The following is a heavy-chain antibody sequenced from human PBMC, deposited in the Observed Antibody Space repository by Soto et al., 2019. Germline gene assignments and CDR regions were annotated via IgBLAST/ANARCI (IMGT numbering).Heavy chain of an antibody. CDR2: INPNSGGA. Sequence: QAQLVQSGAEVKKPGASVKVSCRASRYTFTAYYIHWVRQAPGQGLEWMGGINPNSGGANYARKFQGRVTMTRDTSITTAYMELSTLRSDDTAVYFCATDFWSGWRWFDPWGQGTPVTVSS. J-gene: IGHJ5*02. V-gene: IGHV1-2*02. D-gene: IGHD3-3*01. CDR3: ATDFWSGWRWFDP. CDR1: RYTFTAYY.